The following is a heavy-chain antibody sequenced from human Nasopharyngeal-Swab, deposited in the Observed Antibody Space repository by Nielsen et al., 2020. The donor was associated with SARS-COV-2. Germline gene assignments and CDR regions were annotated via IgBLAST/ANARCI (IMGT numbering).Heavy chain of an antibody. J-gene: IGHJ4*02. Sequence: SETLSLTCAVYGGSFSSYYWGWVRPPPGKGLEWIGSIYYSVSTYYNPSLKSRVTISVDTSKNQFSLKLSSVTAADTAVYYCARQPKQWLVQNPKLYFDYWGQGTLVTVSS. D-gene: IGHD6-19*01. CDR2: IYYSVST. CDR3: ARQPKQWLVQNPKLYFDY. V-gene: IGHV4-39*01. CDR1: GGSFSSYY.